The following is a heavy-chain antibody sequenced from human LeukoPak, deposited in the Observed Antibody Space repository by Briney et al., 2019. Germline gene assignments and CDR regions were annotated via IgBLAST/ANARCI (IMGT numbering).Heavy chain of an antibody. J-gene: IGHJ2*01. D-gene: IGHD4-17*01. CDR1: GGSISSYY. V-gene: IGHV4-59*01. CDR2: IYYSGST. CDR3: ARSWDYGDYVWYFDL. Sequence: SETLSLTCTVSGGSISSYYWSWIRQPPGKGLEWIGYIYYSGSTNYNPFLKSRVTISVDTSKNQFSLKLSSVTAADTAVYYCARSWDYGDYVWYFDLWGRGTLVTVSS.